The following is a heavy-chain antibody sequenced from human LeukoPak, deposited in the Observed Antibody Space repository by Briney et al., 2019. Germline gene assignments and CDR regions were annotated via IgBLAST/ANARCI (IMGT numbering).Heavy chain of an antibody. CDR3: ARTVGDDYYYYYGMDV. Sequence: ASVKVSCKASGGTFISYAISWVRQAPGQGLEWMGGIVPIFGTANYAQKFQGRVTITADESTSTAYMELSSLRSEDTAVYYCARTVGDDYYYYYGMDVWGKGTTVTVSS. CDR2: IVPIFGTA. D-gene: IGHD2-21*01. CDR1: GGTFISYA. J-gene: IGHJ6*04. V-gene: IGHV1-69*13.